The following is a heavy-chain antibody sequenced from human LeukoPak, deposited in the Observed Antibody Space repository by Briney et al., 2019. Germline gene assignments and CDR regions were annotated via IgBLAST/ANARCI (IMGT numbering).Heavy chain of an antibody. CDR1: GFTFSSYA. J-gene: IGHJ4*02. V-gene: IGHV3-23*01. CDR3: ADWGAAAGTIFDY. D-gene: IGHD6-13*01. Sequence: GGSLRLSYAASGFTFSSYAMSWVRQAPGKGLEWVSAISCSGGSTYYADSSKGRFTISRDNPKHTLYLQMNTLRAEAPAVYYLADWGAAAGTIFDYWGQGTLVTVSS. CDR2: ISCSGGST.